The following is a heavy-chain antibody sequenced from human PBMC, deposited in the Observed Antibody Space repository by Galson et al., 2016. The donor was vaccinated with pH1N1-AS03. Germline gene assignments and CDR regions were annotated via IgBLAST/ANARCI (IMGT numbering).Heavy chain of an antibody. CDR3: ARAPPHSGSLYYFDS. Sequence: SLRLSCAASGFTFSTYWMSWVGQAPGKGLEWVASMNQGGSERYYVDSVKGRFTISRDNAKNSLYLQMNSLRPEDTALYYCARAPPHSGSLYYFDSWGQGALVTVSS. V-gene: IGHV3-7*01. D-gene: IGHD1-26*01. CDR2: MNQGGSER. J-gene: IGHJ4*02. CDR1: GFTFSTYW.